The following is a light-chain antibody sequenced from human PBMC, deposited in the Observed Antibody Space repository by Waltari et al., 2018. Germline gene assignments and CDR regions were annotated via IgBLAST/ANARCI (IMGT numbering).Light chain of an antibody. V-gene: IGKV3-15*01. Sequence: EIVMTQSPATLSVSPGERATLSCRASQSISSNLAWYQQIPGQAPRRLIYGASTRATGIPARFIGSGSGTEFTLTISSLQSEDFAVYYCQQYNKWTLTFGPGTKVDIK. CDR2: GAS. J-gene: IGKJ3*01. CDR3: QQYNKWTLT. CDR1: QSISSN.